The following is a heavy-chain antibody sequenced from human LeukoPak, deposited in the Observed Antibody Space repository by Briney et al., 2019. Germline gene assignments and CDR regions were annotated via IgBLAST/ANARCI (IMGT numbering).Heavy chain of an antibody. CDR1: GYTFTGYY. CDR2: INPNSGGT. CDR3: AIRIAAAGTFSHGMDV. D-gene: IGHD6-13*01. Sequence: ASVKVSCKASGYTFTGYYMHWVRQAPGQGLEWMGWINPNSGGTNYAQKFQGRVTMTRDTSISTAYMELSRLRSDDTAVYYCAIRIAAAGTFSHGMDVWGQGTLVTVSS. J-gene: IGHJ6*02. V-gene: IGHV1-2*02.